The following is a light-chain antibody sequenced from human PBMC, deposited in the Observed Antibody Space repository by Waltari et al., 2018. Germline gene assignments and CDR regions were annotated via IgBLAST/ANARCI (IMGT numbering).Light chain of an antibody. CDR2: DVS. CDR3: CSQSSNNGVI. J-gene: IGLJ2*01. CDR1: SRDVGGDDS. V-gene: IGLV2-14*03. Sequence: QSALTQPASVSGSPGQSITGSCPGSSRDVGGDDSVSWYQDLPGQAPKVIIYDVSSRPSGVSDRFSGSKSGNTASLTISGLQAEDEANYYCCSQSSNNGVIFGGGTKVTVL.